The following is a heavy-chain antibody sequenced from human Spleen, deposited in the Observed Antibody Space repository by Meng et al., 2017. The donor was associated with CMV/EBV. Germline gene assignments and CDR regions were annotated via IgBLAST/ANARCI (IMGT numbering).Heavy chain of an antibody. J-gene: IGHJ4*02. CDR2: IYPGDSDT. CDR3: ARGGDFWSGYSGDFDY. CDR1: GYSFTSYW. D-gene: IGHD3-3*01. V-gene: IGHV5-51*01. Sequence: KVSCKGSGYSFTSYWIGWVRQMPGKGLEWMGIIYPGDSDTRYSPSFQGQVTISADKSISTAYLQWSSLKASDTAMYYCARGGDFWSGYSGDFDYWGQGTLVTVSS.